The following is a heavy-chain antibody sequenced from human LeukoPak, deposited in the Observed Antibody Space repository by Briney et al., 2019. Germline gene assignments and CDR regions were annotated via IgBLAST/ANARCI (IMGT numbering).Heavy chain of an antibody. CDR1: GYTFTSYG. CDR2: ISAYNGNT. Sequence: ASVKVSCKASGYTFTSYGISWVRQAPGQGLEWMGWISAYNGNTNYAQKLQGRVTMTTDTSTSTAYMELRSLRSDDTAVYYCGFHIVATGAYYYYGMDVWGQGTTVTVSS. CDR3: GFHIVATGAYYYYGMDV. D-gene: IGHD5-12*01. V-gene: IGHV1-18*01. J-gene: IGHJ6*02.